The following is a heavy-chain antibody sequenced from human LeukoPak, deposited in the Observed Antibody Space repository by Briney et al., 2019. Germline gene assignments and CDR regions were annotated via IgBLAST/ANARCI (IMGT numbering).Heavy chain of an antibody. J-gene: IGHJ5*02. CDR3: ARHSYSSSWYGTFDP. Sequence: SETLSLTCSVSGDSFSEGGHYWSWVRQLPGKGLEWIGYMYYSGATYYNPSLQTRLTMSVDTSKNLFSLKLSSVTAADTAVYCCARHSYSSSWYGTFDPWGQGTLVTVSS. CDR1: GDSFSEGGHY. D-gene: IGHD6-13*01. CDR2: MYYSGAT. V-gene: IGHV4-31*03.